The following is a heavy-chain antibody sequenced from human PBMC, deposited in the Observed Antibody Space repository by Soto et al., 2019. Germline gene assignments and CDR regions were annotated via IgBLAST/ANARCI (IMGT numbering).Heavy chain of an antibody. Sequence: GSLRLSCAASGFTFSSYGMHWVRQAPGKGLEWVAVISYDGSNKYYADSVKGRFTISRDNSKNTLYLQMNSLRAEDTAVYYCAKVRFGSSGYCPDYWGQGTLVTVSS. D-gene: IGHD3-22*01. CDR3: AKVRFGSSGYCPDY. CDR2: ISYDGSNK. V-gene: IGHV3-30*18. CDR1: GFTFSSYG. J-gene: IGHJ4*02.